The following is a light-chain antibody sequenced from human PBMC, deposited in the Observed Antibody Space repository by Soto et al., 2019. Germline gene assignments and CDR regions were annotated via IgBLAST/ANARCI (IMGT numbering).Light chain of an antibody. CDR1: QSVGSV. Sequence: EIVLTQSPATLSLSPGERATLSCRASQSVGSVLAWYQQKSGQSPRLLIYDASNRATGIPARFSGSGSGTDFTLTISSLEPEDFAVYYCQHRSNWLGPFGPGTKVDSK. CDR2: DAS. CDR3: QHRSNWLGP. V-gene: IGKV3-11*01. J-gene: IGKJ3*01.